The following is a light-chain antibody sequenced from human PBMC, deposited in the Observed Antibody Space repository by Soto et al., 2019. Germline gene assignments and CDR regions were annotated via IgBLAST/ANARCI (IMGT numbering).Light chain of an antibody. V-gene: IGKV3-20*01. CDR2: GAS. CDR3: QQDGSSPPYN. Sequence: EIVLTQSPGTLSLSPGERATLSCRASQSVSSSYLAWYQQKPGQAPRLLIYGASSRATGIPDRFSGSGSGTDFTLTISRLEPEDFAVYYCQQDGSSPPYNFGQGTKLYIK. J-gene: IGKJ2*01. CDR1: QSVSSSY.